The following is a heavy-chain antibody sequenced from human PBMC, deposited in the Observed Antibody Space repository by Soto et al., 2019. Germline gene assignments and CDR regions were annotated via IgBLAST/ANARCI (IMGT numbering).Heavy chain of an antibody. D-gene: IGHD6-19*01. Sequence: GGSLRLSCAASGFTFSSYSMNWVRQAPGKGLEWVSSISSSSSYIYYADSVKGRFTISRDNAKNSLYLQMNSLRAEDTAVYYCARLYSSGWYPQRYYYYMDVWGKGTTVTVSS. CDR1: GFTFSSYS. J-gene: IGHJ6*03. CDR2: ISSSSSYI. V-gene: IGHV3-21*01. CDR3: ARLYSSGWYPQRYYYYMDV.